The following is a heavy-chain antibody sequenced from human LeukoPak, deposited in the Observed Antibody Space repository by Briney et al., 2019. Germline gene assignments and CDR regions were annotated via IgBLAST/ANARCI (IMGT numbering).Heavy chain of an antibody. CDR1: GGSFSGYC. CDR2: ISHSGST. J-gene: IGHJ4*02. V-gene: IGHV4-34*01. CDR3: ADSSSWDY. D-gene: IGHD6-13*01. Sequence: SETLSLTCAVYGGSFSGYCWTWIRQPPGKGLEWIGQISHSGSTNYNPPLKSRVTISVDTSKNHFSLKLSSVTAADTALYYCADSSSWDYWGQGTLVTVSS.